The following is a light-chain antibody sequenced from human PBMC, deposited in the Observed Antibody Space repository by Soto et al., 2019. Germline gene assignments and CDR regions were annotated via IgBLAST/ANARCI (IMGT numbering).Light chain of an antibody. V-gene: IGLV2-14*01. CDR3: SSYTSSTTFEV. Sequence: QSALTQPASVSGSPGQSITISCTGTSSDVGGYNYVSWYQQHPGKVPKLMIYEVSNRPSGVSNRFSGSKSGNTASLTISGLQAEDEAEYYCSSYTSSTTFEVFGGGTKVTVL. CDR1: SSDVGGYNY. J-gene: IGLJ2*01. CDR2: EVS.